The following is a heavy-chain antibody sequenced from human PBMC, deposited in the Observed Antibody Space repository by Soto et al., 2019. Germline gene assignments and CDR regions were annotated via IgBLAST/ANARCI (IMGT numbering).Heavy chain of an antibody. J-gene: IGHJ6*02. CDR1: GGTFSSYA. V-gene: IGHV1-69*01. CDR2: IIPIFGTA. Sequence: QVQLVQSGAEVKKPGSSVKVSCKASGGTFSSYAISWVRQAPGQGLEWMGGIIPIFGTANYAQKFQSRVTITADESTSTAYMELSSLRAEDTAVYYCARDLGVVVTEDYYYGMDVWGQGTTVTVSS. D-gene: IGHD2-21*02. CDR3: ARDLGVVVTEDYYYGMDV.